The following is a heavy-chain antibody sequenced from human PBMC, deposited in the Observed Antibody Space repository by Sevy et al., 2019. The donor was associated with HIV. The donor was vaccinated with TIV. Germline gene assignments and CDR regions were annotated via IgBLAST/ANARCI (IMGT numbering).Heavy chain of an antibody. D-gene: IGHD3-10*01. Sequence: GGSLRLSCAASGFTFSNAWMSWVRQAPGKGLEWVGRIKSKTDDATTYYAAPVKGRFTISRDDSNNMLHLQMNSLKTEDTAMYYCTTDRRFDGSGSFDYWGQGTLVTVSS. J-gene: IGHJ4*02. CDR2: IKSKTDDATT. CDR3: TTDRRFDGSGSFDY. CDR1: GFTFSNAW. V-gene: IGHV3-15*01.